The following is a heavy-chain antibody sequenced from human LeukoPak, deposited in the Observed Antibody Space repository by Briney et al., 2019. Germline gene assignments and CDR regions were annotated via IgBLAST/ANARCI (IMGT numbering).Heavy chain of an antibody. CDR3: AHTDRHYYYDSSGSFDP. V-gene: IGHV2-5*02. D-gene: IGHD3-22*01. CDR1: GFSLSTSGVG. J-gene: IGHJ5*02. CDR2: IYWDDDK. Sequence: SGPTLVKPTPTLTLTCTFSGFSLSTSGVGVGWIRQPPGKALEWLALIYWDDDKRYSPSLKSRLTITKDTSKNQVVLTMTNMDPVDTATYYCAHTDRHYYYDSSGSFDPWGQGTLVTVSS.